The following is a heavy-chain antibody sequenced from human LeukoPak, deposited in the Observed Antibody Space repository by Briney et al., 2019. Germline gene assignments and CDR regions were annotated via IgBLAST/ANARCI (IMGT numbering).Heavy chain of an antibody. Sequence: GGSLRLSCSASGXTFSSYWMSWVRQTPEKGLEWVANIRQDGSEKVYVDSVKGRFTISRDNAKSSLYLQMSGLRAEDTAVYYCARDPYSSSWSYGMGVWGQGTTVTVSS. D-gene: IGHD6-13*01. CDR2: IRQDGSEK. V-gene: IGHV3-7*05. CDR3: ARDPYSSSWSYGMGV. J-gene: IGHJ6*02. CDR1: GXTFSSYW.